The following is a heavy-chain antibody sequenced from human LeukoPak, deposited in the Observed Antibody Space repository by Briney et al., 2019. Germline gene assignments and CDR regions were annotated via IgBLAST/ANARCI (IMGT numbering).Heavy chain of an antibody. CDR1: GFTFSSYA. J-gene: IGHJ2*01. D-gene: IGHD5-18*01. Sequence: GGSLRLSCAASGFTFSSYAMSWVRQAPGKGLEWVSGISTGGRTTFYTDSVKGRFTISRDNSKNTLYLQMNSLRAEDTALYYCAKDGGNQVYGYSYGYGFNWYFDLWGRGTLVTVSS. V-gene: IGHV3-23*01. CDR2: ISTGGRTT. CDR3: AKDGGNQVYGYSYGYGFNWYFDL.